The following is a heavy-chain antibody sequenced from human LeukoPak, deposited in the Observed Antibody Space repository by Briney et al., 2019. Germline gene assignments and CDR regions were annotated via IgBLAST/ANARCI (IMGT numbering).Heavy chain of an antibody. J-gene: IGHJ6*03. D-gene: IGHD3-22*01. CDR1: IDSFSNYH. CDR2: VNESGGT. CDR3: ARHSSGGYYDSSGYPPSYYYYYYMDV. V-gene: IGHV4-34*01. Sequence: PSETLSLTCAVYIDSFSNYHWNWIRQTPAKGMEWIGEVNESGGTNISPSLRSRVILSVDTSKNQFSLKLNSVTAADTAVYYCARHSSGGYYDSSGYPPSYYYYYYMDVWGKGTTVTISS.